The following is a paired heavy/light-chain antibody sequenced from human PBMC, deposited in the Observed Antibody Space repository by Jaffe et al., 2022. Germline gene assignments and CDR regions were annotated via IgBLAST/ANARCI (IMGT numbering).Heavy chain of an antibody. Sequence: QVQLQESGPGLVKPSETLSLTCTVSGGSISSYYWSWIRQPPGKGLEWIGYIYYSGSTNYNPSLKSRVTISVDTSKNQFSLKLSSVTAADTAVYYCARGPPRVLRYFDWLGYHYYMDVWGKGTTVTVSS. CDR3: ARGPPRVLRYFDWLGYHYYMDV. J-gene: IGHJ6*03. V-gene: IGHV4-59*01. CDR2: IYYSGST. D-gene: IGHD3-9*01. CDR1: GGSISSYY.
Light chain of an antibody. V-gene: IGLV1-44*01. CDR3: AAWDDSLNGAV. J-gene: IGLJ7*01. Sequence: QSVLTQPPSASGTPGQRVTISCSGSSSNIGSNTVNWYQQLPGTAPKLLIYSNNQRPSGVPDRFSGSKSGTSASLAISGLQSEDEADYYCAAWDDSLNGAVFGGGTQLTVL. CDR1: SSNIGSNT. CDR2: SNN.